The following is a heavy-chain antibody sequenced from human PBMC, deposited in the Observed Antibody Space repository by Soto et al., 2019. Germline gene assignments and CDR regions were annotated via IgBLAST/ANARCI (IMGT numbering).Heavy chain of an antibody. CDR3: ARDAHYDCWSGYYFIPYYYGMDV. CDR2: ISAYNGNT. D-gene: IGHD3-3*01. V-gene: IGHV1-18*04. CDR1: GYTFTSYG. Sequence: QVQLVQSGAEVKKPGASVKVSCKASGYTFTSYGISWVRQAPGQGLEWIGWISAYNGNTNYAQKLQGRVTMTTDTSTSTAYMELRSLRYDDTAVYYCARDAHYDCWSGYYFIPYYYGMDVWGQGTTVTVSS. J-gene: IGHJ6*02.